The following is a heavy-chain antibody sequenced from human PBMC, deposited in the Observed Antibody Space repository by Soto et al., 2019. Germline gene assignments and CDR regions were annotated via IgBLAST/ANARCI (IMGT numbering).Heavy chain of an antibody. V-gene: IGHV3-23*01. CDR2: ISGSGGST. D-gene: IGHD3-22*01. CDR3: AKSITMIVVVITPYYFDY. J-gene: IGHJ4*02. Sequence: GGSLRLSCAASGFTFSSYAMSWVRQAPGKGLEWVSAISGSGGSTYYADSVKGRFTISRDNSKNTLYLQMNSLRAEDTAVYYCAKSITMIVVVITPYYFDYWGQGTLVTVSS. CDR1: GFTFSSYA.